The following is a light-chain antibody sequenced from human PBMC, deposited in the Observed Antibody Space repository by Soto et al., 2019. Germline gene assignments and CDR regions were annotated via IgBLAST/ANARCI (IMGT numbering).Light chain of an antibody. Sequence: QSALTQPASVSGSPGQSITISCTGTSNDVGSYTLVSWYQQHPGKGPKLIIYDDTRRPSGVSDRFSASKSGNTASLTISGLQTEDESDYYCCSYAGGSAYVFGIGTKLTVL. V-gene: IGLV2-23*01. CDR2: DDT. J-gene: IGLJ1*01. CDR1: SNDVGSYTL. CDR3: CSYAGGSAYV.